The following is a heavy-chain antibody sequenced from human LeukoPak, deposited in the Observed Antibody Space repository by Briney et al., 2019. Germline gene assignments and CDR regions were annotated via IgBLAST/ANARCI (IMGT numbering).Heavy chain of an antibody. CDR3: ARDPLRSTWSTYYNALDV. CDR1: GYSFTSYA. J-gene: IGHJ6*02. D-gene: IGHD6-13*01. CDR2: ISAYNGNT. Sequence: ASMTVSCKASGYSFTSYAINWVRQAPGQGLEWMGWISAYNGNTDYAQKFQGRVTMTTDTSTSTAYMELRSLTSDDTAVYYCARDPLRSTWSTYYNALDVWGQGTTVTVSS. V-gene: IGHV1-18*01.